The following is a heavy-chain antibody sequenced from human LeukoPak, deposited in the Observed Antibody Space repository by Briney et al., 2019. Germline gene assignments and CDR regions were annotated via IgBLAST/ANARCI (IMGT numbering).Heavy chain of an antibody. D-gene: IGHD1-1*01. CDR3: ARAGTLDY. V-gene: IGHV4-34*01. J-gene: IGHJ4*02. CDR1: GGSFSGYY. Sequence: PSETLSLTCAVYGGSFSGYYWSWIRQPPGKGLEWIGYIYHSGSTYYNPSLKSRVTISVDRSKNQFSLKLSSVTAADTAVYYCARAGTLDYWGQGTLVTVSS. CDR2: IYHSGST.